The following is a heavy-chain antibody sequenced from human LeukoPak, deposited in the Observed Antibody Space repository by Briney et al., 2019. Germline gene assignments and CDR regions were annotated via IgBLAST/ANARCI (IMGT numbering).Heavy chain of an antibody. CDR1: GGSISSSSYY. Sequence: PSETLSPTCTVSGGSISSSSYYWGWIRQPPGKGLEWVGSIYYSGSTYYNPSLKSRVTISVDTSKNQFSLKLSSVTAADTAVYYCARDCIMVTFGGVIGIDYWGQGTLVTVSS. V-gene: IGHV4-39*07. D-gene: IGHD3-16*02. J-gene: IGHJ4*02. CDR3: ARDCIMVTFGGVIGIDY. CDR2: IYYSGST.